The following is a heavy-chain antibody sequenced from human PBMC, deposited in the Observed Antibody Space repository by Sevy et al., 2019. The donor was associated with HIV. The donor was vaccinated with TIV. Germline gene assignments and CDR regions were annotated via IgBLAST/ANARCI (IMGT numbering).Heavy chain of an antibody. V-gene: IGHV2-5*02. CDR2: IFWDDEK. J-gene: IGHJ4*02. D-gene: IGHD4-4*01. CDR3: ARFLKGDYTNYFDS. Sequence: SGPTLVKPAQTLTLTCSFSGFSLNTSGVGVGWIRLPPGKALEWLALIFWDDEKRYSPPLKNRLTLTKDTPKNQVVLTMTNMDPVDTATYYCARFLKGDYTNYFDSWDQGSLVTVSS. CDR1: GFSLNTSGVG.